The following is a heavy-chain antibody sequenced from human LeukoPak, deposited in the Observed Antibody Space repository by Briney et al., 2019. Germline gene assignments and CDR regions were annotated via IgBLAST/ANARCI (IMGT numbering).Heavy chain of an antibody. CDR2: IHYSGST. CDR1: GGSISSYY. CDR3: AGRGGSGRLDWFDP. Sequence: SETLSLTCTVSGGSISSYYWSWIRQPPGKGLEWIGYIHYSGSTNYNPSLKSRVTISEDTSKNQFSLKLSSVTAADTAVYYCAGRGGSGRLDWFDPWGQGTLVTVSS. J-gene: IGHJ5*02. D-gene: IGHD6-19*01. V-gene: IGHV4-59*08.